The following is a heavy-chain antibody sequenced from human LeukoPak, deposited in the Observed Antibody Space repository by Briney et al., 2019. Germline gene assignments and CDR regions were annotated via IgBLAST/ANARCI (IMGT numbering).Heavy chain of an antibody. Sequence: GRSLRLSCAASGFTFSRYAMHWVRQAPGKGLEGVAVISYDGCNKYYPDSVKGRFTIPRDNSKNTLYLQMNRLRAEDTAVYYCAREKEAPFDYWGQGTLVTVSS. CDR2: ISYDGCNK. CDR1: GFTFSRYA. CDR3: AREKEAPFDY. J-gene: IGHJ4*02. V-gene: IGHV3-30-3*01.